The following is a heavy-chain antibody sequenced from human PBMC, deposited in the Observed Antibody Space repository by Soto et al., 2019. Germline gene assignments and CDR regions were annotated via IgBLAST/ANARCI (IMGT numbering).Heavy chain of an antibody. CDR3: AREGGVPGYYYGMDV. J-gene: IGHJ6*02. V-gene: IGHV1-69*13. Sequence: RASVKVSCKASGGTFSSYAISWVRQAPGQGLEWMGGIIPIFGTANYAQKFQGRVTITADESTSTAYMELSSLRSEDTAVYYCAREGGVPGYYYGMDVWGQGTTVTVSS. CDR2: IIPIFGTA. D-gene: IGHD2-2*01. CDR1: GGTFSSYA.